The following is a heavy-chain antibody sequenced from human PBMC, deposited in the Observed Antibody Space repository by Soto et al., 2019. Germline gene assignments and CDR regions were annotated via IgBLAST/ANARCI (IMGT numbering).Heavy chain of an antibody. Sequence: QVQLQESGPGLVKTSETLSLTCTVSGGSISGYYWSWIRQPPGKGLEWIGYIFHSGSTNYNPSLKSGVSMSVDTSKNHFYLKLKSVAAADTAVYYCTRGGYIYEADYWGQGTLVTVSS. J-gene: IGHJ4*02. CDR2: IFHSGST. V-gene: IGHV4-59*01. CDR3: TRGGYIYEADY. D-gene: IGHD5-18*01. CDR1: GGSISGYY.